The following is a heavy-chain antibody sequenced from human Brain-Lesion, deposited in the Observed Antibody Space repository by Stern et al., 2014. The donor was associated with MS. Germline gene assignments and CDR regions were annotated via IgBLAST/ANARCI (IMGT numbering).Heavy chain of an antibody. D-gene: IGHD3-3*01. J-gene: IGHJ5*02. V-gene: IGHV3-7*01. CDR3: ARIDRGNYDFWSGYYDYWFDP. Sequence: EDQLVESGGDLVQPGGSLRLSCVASGFTFSDYWLTWVRQAPGKGLQWVANINQDGGEKNYVDSVKGRFTISRDNAKNSLYLQMNSLRVDDTAVYYCARIDRGNYDFWSGYYDYWFDPWGQGTLVTVSS. CDR1: GFTFSDYW. CDR2: INQDGGEK.